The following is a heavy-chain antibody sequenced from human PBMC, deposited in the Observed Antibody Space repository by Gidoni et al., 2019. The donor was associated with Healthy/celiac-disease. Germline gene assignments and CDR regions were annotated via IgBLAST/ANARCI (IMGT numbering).Heavy chain of an antibody. CDR1: GGSFSGYY. Sequence: QVQLQQWGAGLLKPSETLSLTCAVYGGSFSGYYWSWIRQPPGKGLEWIVEINHSGSTNYNPSLKRRVTISVDTSKNQFSLKLSSVTAADTAVYYCARLSETYDFWSGPARDFDYWGQGTLVTVSS. D-gene: IGHD3-3*01. CDR3: ARLSETYDFWSGPARDFDY. CDR2: INHSGST. J-gene: IGHJ4*02. V-gene: IGHV4-34*01.